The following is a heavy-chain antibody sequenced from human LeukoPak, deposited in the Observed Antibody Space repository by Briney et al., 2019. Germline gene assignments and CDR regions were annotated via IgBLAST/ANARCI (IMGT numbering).Heavy chain of an antibody. CDR1: GFTFSIYG. D-gene: IGHD3-9*01. V-gene: IGHV3-23*01. CDR2: IGGSGDRT. CDR3: AKHGRELSLRYFDWLFPGGDAFDI. J-gene: IGHJ3*02. Sequence: PGGSLRLSCAASGFTFSIYGMNWVRQSPGKGLEWVSGIGGSGDRTYYADSVKGRFTISRDNSKNTLYLQMNSLRAEDTAVYYCAKHGRELSLRYFDWLFPGGDAFDIWGQGTMVTVSS.